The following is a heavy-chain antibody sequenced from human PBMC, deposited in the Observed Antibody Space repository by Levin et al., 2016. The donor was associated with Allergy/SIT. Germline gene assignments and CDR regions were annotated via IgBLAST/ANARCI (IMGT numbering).Heavy chain of an antibody. J-gene: IGHJ4*02. Sequence: GESLKISCAASGFTFSNAWMSWVRQAPGKGLEWVGRIKSKTDGGTTDYAAPVKGRFTISRDDSKNTLYLQMNSLKTEDTAVYYCTTDRIVGATLHRYWGQGTLVTVSS. CDR1: GFTFSNAW. CDR2: IKSKTDGGTT. D-gene: IGHD1-26*01. V-gene: IGHV3-15*01. CDR3: TTDRIVGATLHRY.